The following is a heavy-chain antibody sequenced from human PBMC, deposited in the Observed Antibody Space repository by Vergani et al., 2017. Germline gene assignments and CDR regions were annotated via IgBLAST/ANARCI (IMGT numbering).Heavy chain of an antibody. CDR3: ASDTHSGQRVDR. CDR1: FDSIRNLY. D-gene: IGHD6-19*01. CDR2: IHYSENT. J-gene: IGHJ5*02. Sequence: QVQLQESGPGLVKSSETLSLTCSVSFDSIRNLYCNWIRQPPGKGLEWIGSIHYSENTNYNPSLKTRVTISVDTSKNQVSLTLTSVTAADTAVYYCASDTHSGQRVDRWGQGSLVTVTS. V-gene: IGHV4-59*11.